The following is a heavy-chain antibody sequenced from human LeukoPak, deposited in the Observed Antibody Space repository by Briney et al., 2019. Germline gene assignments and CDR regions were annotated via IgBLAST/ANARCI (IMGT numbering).Heavy chain of an antibody. CDR3: ARELLWFGELIDY. Sequence: ASVKVSCKASGYTFTGYYVHWVRQAPGQGLEWMGWINPNSGGTNYAQKFQGRVTMTRDTSISTAYMELSRLRSDDTAVYYCARELLWFGELIDYWGQGTQVTVSS. CDR1: GYTFTGYY. V-gene: IGHV1-2*02. D-gene: IGHD3-10*01. CDR2: INPNSGGT. J-gene: IGHJ4*02.